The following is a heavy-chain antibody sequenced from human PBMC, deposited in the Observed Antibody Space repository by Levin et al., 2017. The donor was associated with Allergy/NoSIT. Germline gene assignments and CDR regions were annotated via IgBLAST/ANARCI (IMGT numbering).Heavy chain of an antibody. J-gene: IGHJ4*02. D-gene: IGHD5-18*01. CDR3: ARATRIQLWLPYY. Sequence: PVASVKVSCKASGYTFTSYDINWVRQATGQGLEWMGWMNPNSGNTGYAQKFQGRVTMTRNTSISTAYMELSSLRSEDTAVYYCARATRIQLWLPYYWGQGTLVTVSS. V-gene: IGHV1-8*01. CDR2: MNPNSGNT. CDR1: GYTFTSYD.